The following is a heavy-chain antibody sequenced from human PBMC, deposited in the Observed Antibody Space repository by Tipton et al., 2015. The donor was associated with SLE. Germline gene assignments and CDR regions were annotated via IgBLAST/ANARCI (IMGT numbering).Heavy chain of an antibody. CDR1: GGSISSSSYY. V-gene: IGHV4-39*01. Sequence: TLSLTCTVSGGSISSSSYYWGWIRQPPGKGLEWIGSIYYSGSTYYNPSLKSRVTISVDTSKNQFSLKLSSVTAADTAVYYCARLAYYYDSSGYYQYYFDYWGQGTLVTVSS. CDR2: IYYSGST. J-gene: IGHJ4*02. CDR3: ARLAYYYDSSGYYQYYFDY. D-gene: IGHD3-22*01.